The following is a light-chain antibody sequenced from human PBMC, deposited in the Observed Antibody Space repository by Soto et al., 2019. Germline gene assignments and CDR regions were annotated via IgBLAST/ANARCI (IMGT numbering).Light chain of an antibody. CDR1: QNVGNY. CDR2: DSS. J-gene: IGKJ1*01. Sequence: EIVLTQSPATLSLSPGERATLSCRASQNVGNYLAWYQQKPGQAPRLLIYDSSNRATGIPARFSGSGSGTDFTLTISSLQPDDFATYYCQQYNSYWAFGQGTKVDIK. CDR3: QQYNSYWA. V-gene: IGKV3-11*01.